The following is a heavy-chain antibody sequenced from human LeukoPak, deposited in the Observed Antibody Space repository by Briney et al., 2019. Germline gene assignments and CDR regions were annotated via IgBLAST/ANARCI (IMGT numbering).Heavy chain of an antibody. V-gene: IGHV4-59*01. CDR3: ARSLSSAWYAYDY. J-gene: IGHJ4*02. CDR1: GGSISSNY. Sequence: SETLSLTCTVSGGSISSNYWSWIRQPPPKGLAWIGYIYYSGRTNYNPSLQSRVTVSVDTSKNQFSLKLNSVTAADTAVYYCARSLSSAWYAYDYWGQGTLVTVSS. D-gene: IGHD6-19*01. CDR2: IYYSGRT.